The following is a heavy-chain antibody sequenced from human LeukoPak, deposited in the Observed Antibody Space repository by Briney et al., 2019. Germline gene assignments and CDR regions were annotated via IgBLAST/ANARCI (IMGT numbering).Heavy chain of an antibody. CDR3: AKGFRLNDFSFES. V-gene: IGHV3-30*02. D-gene: IGHD2-21*02. J-gene: IGHJ4*02. Sequence: GGSLRLSCVASGFTLKAYAMHWVRQAPGKGLEWVAFIMYDGSSKSIGDSVKGRFSISRDNPGNTLYLEMNSLRVEDTAVYYCAKGFRLNDFSFESWGQGTLVTVSS. CDR1: GFTLKAYA. CDR2: IMYDGSSK.